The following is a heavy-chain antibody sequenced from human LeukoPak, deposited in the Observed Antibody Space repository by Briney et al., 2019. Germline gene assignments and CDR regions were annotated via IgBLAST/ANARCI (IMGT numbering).Heavy chain of an antibody. CDR3: AKDLAIFSMVRGVNYFDY. J-gene: IGHJ4*02. Sequence: PGGSLRLSCAASGFTVSSNYMSWVRQAPGKGLEWVSSISSSSSYTYYADSVKGRFTISRDNYLQMNSLRAEDTAVYYCAKDLAIFSMVRGVNYFDYWGQGTLVTVSS. CDR1: GFTVSSNY. CDR2: ISSSSSYT. D-gene: IGHD3-10*01. V-gene: IGHV3-21*06.